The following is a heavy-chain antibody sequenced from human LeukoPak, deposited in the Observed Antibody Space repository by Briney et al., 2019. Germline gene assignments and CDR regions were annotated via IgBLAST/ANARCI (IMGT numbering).Heavy chain of an antibody. D-gene: IGHD2-2*01. CDR2: INPNTGAT. J-gene: IGHJ4*02. V-gene: IGHV1-2*02. CDR3: ARGGSTIVVVPASNLPSDY. Sequence: GASVKVSCKASGYTFTSYYMHWVRQAPGQGLEWMGIINPNTGATNYAQKFQGRVTMTRDTSISAAFLELSMLTSDDTAVYYCARGGSTIVVVPASNLPSDYWGQGTLVTVSS. CDR1: GYTFTSYY.